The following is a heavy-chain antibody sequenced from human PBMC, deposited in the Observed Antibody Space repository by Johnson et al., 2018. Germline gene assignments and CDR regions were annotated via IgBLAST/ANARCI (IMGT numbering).Heavy chain of an antibody. D-gene: IGHD6-19*01. Sequence: QVQLVESGGGLVKPGGSLRLSCAASGFTLGNYYMTWIRQAPGKGLEWVSHISAISRTIYYADSVKGRFTISRDNSKNSLYWEMNNLRAEDTAVYYCARDQWTDADYFYYIGVWGKGTTVTVSS. J-gene: IGHJ6*03. V-gene: IGHV3-11*04. CDR1: GFTLGNYY. CDR2: ISAISRTI. CDR3: ARDQWTDADYFYYIGV.